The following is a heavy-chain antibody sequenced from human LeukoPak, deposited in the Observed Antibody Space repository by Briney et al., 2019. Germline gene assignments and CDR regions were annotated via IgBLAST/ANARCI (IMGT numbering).Heavy chain of an antibody. J-gene: IGHJ4*02. V-gene: IGHV1-18*01. Sequence: ASVKVSCKASGYTFTRYSISWVRQAPGQGLEWMGWISAYNGDTKYEQKLQGRVTLTTDASTSTAYMELRSLRSDDTAVYYCARDHGGYETEYYFDYWGQGTLVTVSS. CDR2: ISAYNGDT. CDR1: GYTFTRYS. CDR3: ARDHGGYETEYYFDY. D-gene: IGHD5-12*01.